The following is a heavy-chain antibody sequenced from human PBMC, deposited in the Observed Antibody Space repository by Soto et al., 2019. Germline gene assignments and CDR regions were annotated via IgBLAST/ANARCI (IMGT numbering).Heavy chain of an antibody. CDR2: IYFSGST. V-gene: IGHV4-39*01. D-gene: IGHD1-1*01. Sequence: TETLSLTCTVSGSSIRSPIYYWAWIRQPPGRGLEWIASIYFSGSTYYNASLKSRVTISVDTSTNQFSLTMSSVTAADTAIYYWERNDYYQLAPIDYWGQRTVVPVSS. J-gene: IGHJ4*02. CDR1: GSSIRSPIYY. CDR3: ERNDYYQLAPIDY.